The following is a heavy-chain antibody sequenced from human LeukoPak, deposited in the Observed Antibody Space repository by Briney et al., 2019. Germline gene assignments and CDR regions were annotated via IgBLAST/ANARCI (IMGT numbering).Heavy chain of an antibody. CDR3: ARAAANGYYFDY. CDR2: ISGSGGST. V-gene: IGHV3-23*01. J-gene: IGHJ4*02. D-gene: IGHD2-8*01. Sequence: GGSLRLSCAASGFTFSSYAMSWVRQAPGKGLEWVSAISGSGGSTYYADSVKGRFTISRDNAKNSLYLQMNSLRAEDTAVYYCARAAANGYYFDYWGQGTLVTVSS. CDR1: GFTFSSYA.